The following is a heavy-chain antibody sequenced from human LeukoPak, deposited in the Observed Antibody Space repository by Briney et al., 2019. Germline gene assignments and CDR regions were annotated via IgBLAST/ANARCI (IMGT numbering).Heavy chain of an antibody. CDR2: FYYSGST. CDR3: ARLWRAAIDY. D-gene: IGHD1-1*01. J-gene: IGHJ4*02. Sequence: SETLSLTCTFVSGGSISSSSYYWGWIRQPPGKGLEWIGSFYYSGSTYYNPSLKSRVTISADTSKNQFSLKLSSVTAADTAVYYCARLWRAAIDYGGQGTLVTVSS. V-gene: IGHV4-39*01. CDR1: GGSISSSSYY.